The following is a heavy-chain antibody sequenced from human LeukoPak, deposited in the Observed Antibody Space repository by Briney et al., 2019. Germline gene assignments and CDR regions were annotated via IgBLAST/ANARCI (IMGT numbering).Heavy chain of an antibody. CDR1: GESLSSSGYY. CDR2: IYHSGST. D-gene: IGHD6-25*01. J-gene: IGHJ4*02. V-gene: IGHV4-39*07. Sequence: SETLSLTCKVSGESLSSSGYYWGWIRQPPGKGLEWIGSIYHSGSTYYNPSLKSRVTISVDTSKNQFSLKLSSVTAANTAVYYCARDVFSGSGWVDYWGQGTLVTVSS. CDR3: ARDVFSGSGWVDY.